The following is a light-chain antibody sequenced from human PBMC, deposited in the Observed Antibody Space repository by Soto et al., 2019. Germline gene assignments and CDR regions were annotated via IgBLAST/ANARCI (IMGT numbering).Light chain of an antibody. V-gene: IGLV2-14*01. CDR2: EVS. J-gene: IGLJ1*01. CDR1: SSDVGGYNY. CDR3: SSFTSGSTL. Sequence: QPVLTQPASVSGSPGQSITISCTGTSSDVGGYNYVSWYQQHPGKAPKLMIYEVSNRPSGVSNRFSGSKSGNTASLTISGLQDEDEADYYCSSFTSGSTLFGTGTKVTVL.